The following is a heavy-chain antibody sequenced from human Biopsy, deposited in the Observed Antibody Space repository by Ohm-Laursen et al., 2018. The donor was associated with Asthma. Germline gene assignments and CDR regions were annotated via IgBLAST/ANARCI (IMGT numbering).Heavy chain of an antibody. D-gene: IGHD4-17*01. CDR1: GYTLTDLS. CDR3: ASDFPKDYVRYNFQF. Sequence: GASVTVSCNISGYTLTDLSMHWVRQAPGQGLGWMGGHDHEEGGTVNARRFQGRVTMTEDTSTDTAYMELSSLSSDDTAVYYCASDFPKDYVRYNFQFWGQGTLVTVSS. CDR2: HDHEEGGT. J-gene: IGHJ4*02. V-gene: IGHV1-24*01.